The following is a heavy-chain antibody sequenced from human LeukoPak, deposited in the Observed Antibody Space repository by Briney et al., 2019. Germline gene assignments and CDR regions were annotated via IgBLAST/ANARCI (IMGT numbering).Heavy chain of an antibody. J-gene: IGHJ6*02. CDR3: ARDPPAAATGNYYGMDV. CDR1: GFPFSNYD. V-gene: IGHV3-30*04. Sequence: PGGSLRLSCAVSGFPFSNYDMHWVRQAPGKGLEWVAAISFDGSNEYYADFVRGRFTISRDTSKNTLYLQMSSLRGDDAAVYYCARDPPAAATGNYYGMDVWGQGTTVTVS. D-gene: IGHD1-1*01. CDR2: ISFDGSNE.